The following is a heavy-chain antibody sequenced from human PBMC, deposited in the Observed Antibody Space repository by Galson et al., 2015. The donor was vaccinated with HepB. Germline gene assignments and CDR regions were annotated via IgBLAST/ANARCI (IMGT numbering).Heavy chain of an antibody. J-gene: IGHJ6*02. V-gene: IGHV1-8*01. CDR3: ARGDIVVVVAATLMDYYGMDV. Sequence: SVKVSCKASGYTFTSYDINWVRQATGQELEWMGWMNPNSGNTGYAQKFQGRVTMTRNTSISTAYMELSSLRSEDTAVYYCARGDIVVVVAATLMDYYGMDVWGQGTTVTVSS. D-gene: IGHD2-15*01. CDR2: MNPNSGNT. CDR1: GYTFTSYD.